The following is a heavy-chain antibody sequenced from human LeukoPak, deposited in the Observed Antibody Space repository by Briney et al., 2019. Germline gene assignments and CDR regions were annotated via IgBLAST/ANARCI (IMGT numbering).Heavy chain of an antibody. CDR3: AGXFCTSALCYYLDY. V-gene: IGHV7-4-1*02. Sequence: ASVKVSCKASGYTFTSNALGWVRQAPGQGLEWMGWINTNTGNPTYAQGFTGRFVFSLDTSDNTAYLQISSLQAEDTAVYSCAGXFCTSALCYYLDYWGQGTLVTVSS. D-gene: IGHD2-8*01. CDR2: INTNTGNP. J-gene: IGHJ4*02. CDR1: GYTFTSNA.